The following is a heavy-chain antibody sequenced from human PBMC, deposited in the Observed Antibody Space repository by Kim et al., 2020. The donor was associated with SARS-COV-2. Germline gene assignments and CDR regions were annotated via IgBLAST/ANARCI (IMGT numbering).Heavy chain of an antibody. Sequence: GGSLRLSCAASGFTFSNAWMSWVRQAPGKGLEWVGRIKSKTDGGTTDYAAPVKGRFTISRDDSKNTLYLQMNSLKIEDTAVYYCTTEGTSGDAFDIWGQGTMVTVSS. CDR2: IKSKTDGGTT. CDR1: GFTFSNAW. CDR3: TTEGTSGDAFDI. D-gene: IGHD1-1*01. J-gene: IGHJ3*02. V-gene: IGHV3-15*01.